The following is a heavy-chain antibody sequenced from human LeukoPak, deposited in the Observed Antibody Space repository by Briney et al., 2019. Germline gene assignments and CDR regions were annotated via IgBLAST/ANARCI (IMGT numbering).Heavy chain of an antibody. CDR1: GLTFSNYV. CDR2: INPSGANT. V-gene: IGHV3-23*01. CDR3: AKNAVVVAATYYFDY. D-gene: IGHD2-15*01. Sequence: GGSLRLSCAASGLTFSNYVMSWVRQAPGKGLEWISTINPSGANTYYAASVRGRLTISRDNSKDSLHLQMNGLRADDTAIYYCAKNAVVVAATYYFDYWGQGTLVTVSS. J-gene: IGHJ4*02.